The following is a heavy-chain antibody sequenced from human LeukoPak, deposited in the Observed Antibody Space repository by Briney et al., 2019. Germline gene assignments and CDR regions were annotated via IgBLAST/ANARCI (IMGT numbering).Heavy chain of an antibody. J-gene: IGHJ4*02. CDR2: INPSGGVT. D-gene: IGHD2-2*01. V-gene: IGHV1-46*01. Sequence: GASVKVSCKASGYTFTNYYMHWVRQAPGQGLEWMGIINPSGGVTTYAQKFQGRVTMTSDTSTSTVYMELSRLRSEDTAVYYCARGQGYHLLASDDYWGQGTLVTVSS. CDR1: GYTFTNYY. CDR3: ARGQGYHLLASDDY.